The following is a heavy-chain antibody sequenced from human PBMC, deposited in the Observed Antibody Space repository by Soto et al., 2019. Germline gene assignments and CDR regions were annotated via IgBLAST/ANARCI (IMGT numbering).Heavy chain of an antibody. J-gene: IGHJ6*02. CDR1: GFTFSTFD. CDR2: ISSSGYI. V-gene: IGHV3-21*01. D-gene: IGHD2-15*01. Sequence: GGSLRLSCAGSGFTFSTFDIHWVRQAPGKRLEWLSSISSSGYIFSTDSGRGRFTISRDNAKNSVYLQINSLRAEDTAVYFCARDCSGGSCYPGMDVWGQGTTVTVSS. CDR3: ARDCSGGSCYPGMDV.